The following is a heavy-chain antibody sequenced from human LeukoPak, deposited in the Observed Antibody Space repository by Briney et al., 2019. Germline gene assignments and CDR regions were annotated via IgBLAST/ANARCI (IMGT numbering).Heavy chain of an antibody. J-gene: IGHJ3*02. CDR3: ARGFDYYDSSGYNSDAFDI. Sequence: ASVKVSCKASGYTFTGYYINSVRQAPGQGLEWMGWINPNSGGSKYAQKFQGRVTMTRDTSISTAYMELSRLRYDDTAVYYCARGFDYYDSSGYNSDAFDIWGQGTMVTVSS. D-gene: IGHD3-22*01. V-gene: IGHV1-2*02. CDR2: INPNSGGS. CDR1: GYTFTGYY.